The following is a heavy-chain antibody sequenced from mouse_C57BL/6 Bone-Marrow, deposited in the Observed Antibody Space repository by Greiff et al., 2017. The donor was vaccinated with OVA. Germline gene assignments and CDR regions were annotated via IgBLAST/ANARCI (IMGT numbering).Heavy chain of an antibody. CDR1: GYAFTNYL. V-gene: IGHV1-54*01. J-gene: IGHJ2*01. CDR3: ARSFDY. CDR2: INPGSGGT. Sequence: QVQLKESGAELVRPGTSVKVSCKASGYAFTNYLIEWVKQRPGQGLEWIGVINPGSGGTNYNEKFKGKATLTADKSSSTAYMQLSSLTSEDSAVYYCARSFDYWGQGTTLTVSS.